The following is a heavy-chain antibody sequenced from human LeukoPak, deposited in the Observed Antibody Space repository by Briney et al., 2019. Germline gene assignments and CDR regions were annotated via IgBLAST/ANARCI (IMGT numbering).Heavy chain of an antibody. CDR3: AKGPLPGGSISNLFDP. Sequence: GGSLRLSCAASGFTFSSYAMSWVRQAPGKGLEWVSAISGSGGSTYYADSVKGRFTISRDNSKNTLYLQMNSLRAEDTAVYYCAKGPLPGGSISNLFDPWGQGTLVTVSS. D-gene: IGHD3-16*01. CDR1: GFTFSSYA. J-gene: IGHJ5*02. V-gene: IGHV3-23*01. CDR2: ISGSGGST.